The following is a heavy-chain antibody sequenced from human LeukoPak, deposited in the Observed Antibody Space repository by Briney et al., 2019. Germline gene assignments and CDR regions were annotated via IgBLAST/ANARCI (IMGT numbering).Heavy chain of an antibody. V-gene: IGHV3-7*01. D-gene: IGHD2-2*01. CDR1: GLTFSTYW. Sequence: PGGSLRLSCAASGLTFSTYWMNWVRQAPGKGLEWVANIKEDGSEKYYVDSVKGRFTISRDNAKNSVYLQMNSLRAEGTAIYYCARNARGPGDYWGQGTVVTVSS. CDR3: ARNARGPGDY. J-gene: IGHJ4*02. CDR2: IKEDGSEK.